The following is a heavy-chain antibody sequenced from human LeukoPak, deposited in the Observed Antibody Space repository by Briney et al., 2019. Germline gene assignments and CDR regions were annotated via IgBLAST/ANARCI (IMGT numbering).Heavy chain of an antibody. Sequence: GGSLRLSCSASGFTFSSYAMHWVRQAPGKGLEYVSAISSNGGSTYYADSVKGRFTISRDNSKNTLYLQMSSLRAEDTAVCYCVKPNYYGSGSYSPKTEHNDYWGQGTLVTVSS. D-gene: IGHD3-10*01. CDR3: VKPNYYGSGSYSPKTEHNDY. J-gene: IGHJ4*02. V-gene: IGHV3-64D*06. CDR2: ISSNGGST. CDR1: GFTFSSYA.